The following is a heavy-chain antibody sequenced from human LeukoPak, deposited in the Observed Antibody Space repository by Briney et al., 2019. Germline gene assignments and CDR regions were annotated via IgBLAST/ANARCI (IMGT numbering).Heavy chain of an antibody. J-gene: IGHJ5*02. V-gene: IGHV4-34*01. CDR3: ARAGVPEALLLWFGESTNWFDP. CDR2: IDHSGST. Sequence: SETLSLTCAVYGGSFSGYYWSWIRQPPGKGLEWIGEIDHSGSTNYNPSLKSRVNISVDTSKNQFSLKLSSVTAADTAVYYCARAGVPEALLLWFGESTNWFDPWGQGTLVTVSS. D-gene: IGHD3-10*01. CDR1: GGSFSGYY.